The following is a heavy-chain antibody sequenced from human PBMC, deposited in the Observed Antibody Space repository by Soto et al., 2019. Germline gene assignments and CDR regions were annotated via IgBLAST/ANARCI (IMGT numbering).Heavy chain of an antibody. Sequence: SETLSLTCTVSGGSISSGGYYWSWIRQHPGKGLEWIGYIYYSGSTYYNPSLKSRVTISVDTSKNQFSLKLSSVTAADTAVYYCARTGDIVVVPAADTWFDPWGQGTLVTVSP. V-gene: IGHV4-31*03. J-gene: IGHJ5*02. CDR3: ARTGDIVVVPAADTWFDP. D-gene: IGHD2-2*01. CDR2: IYYSGST. CDR1: GGSISSGGYY.